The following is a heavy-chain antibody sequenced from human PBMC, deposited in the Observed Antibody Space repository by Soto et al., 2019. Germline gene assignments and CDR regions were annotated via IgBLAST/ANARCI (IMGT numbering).Heavy chain of an antibody. CDR1: GGSFSGYY. CDR3: ARGRGCSGGSCSRRRGYYYGMDV. CDR2: INHSGST. V-gene: IGHV4-34*01. J-gene: IGHJ6*02. D-gene: IGHD2-15*01. Sequence: QVQLQQWGAGLLKPSETLSLTCAVYGGSFSGYYWSWIRQPPGKGLEWIGEINHSGSTNYNPSLKSRLTISVDTSKNHFSMKLSSVAAADTAVYYCARGRGCSGGSCSRRRGYYYGMDVWGQGTTVTVSS.